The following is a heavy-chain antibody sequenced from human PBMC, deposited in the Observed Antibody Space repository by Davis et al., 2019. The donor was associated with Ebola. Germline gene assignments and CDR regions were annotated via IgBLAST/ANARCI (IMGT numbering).Heavy chain of an antibody. V-gene: IGHV3-7*01. Sequence: PGGSLRLSCAASGFTFSSYWMSWVRQAPGKGLEWVANIKQDGSEKYYVDSVKGRFTISRDNAKNSLYLQMNSLRAEDTAVYYCAKDGMEWFPDAFDIWGQGTMVTVSS. CDR2: IKQDGSEK. CDR1: GFTFSSYW. CDR3: AKDGMEWFPDAFDI. D-gene: IGHD3-3*01. J-gene: IGHJ3*02.